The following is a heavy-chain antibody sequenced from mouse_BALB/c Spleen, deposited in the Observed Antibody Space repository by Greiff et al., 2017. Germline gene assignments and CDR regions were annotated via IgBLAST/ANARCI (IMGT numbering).Heavy chain of an antibody. V-gene: IGHV1S56*01. CDR2: IYPGDGST. CDR3: ARNYRGAMDY. J-gene: IGHJ4*01. D-gene: IGHD2-12*01. Sequence: QVQLQQSGPELVKPGASVKISCKASGYTFTSYDINWVKQRPGQGLEWIGWIYPGDGSTKYNEKFKGKATLTADKSSSTAYMQLSSLTSENSAVYCCARNYRGAMDYWGQGTSVTVSS. CDR1: GYTFTSYD.